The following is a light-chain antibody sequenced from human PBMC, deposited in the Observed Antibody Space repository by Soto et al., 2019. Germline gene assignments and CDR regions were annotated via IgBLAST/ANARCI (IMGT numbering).Light chain of an antibody. J-gene: IGLJ1*01. CDR2: DVS. V-gene: IGLV2-14*01. CDR1: SSDVGGYNY. CDR3: SSYTSSSTLLYV. Sequence: QSALTQPASVSGSPGQSITISCTGTSSDVGGYNYVSWYHQHPGKAPKLMIYDVSNRPSGVSNRFSGSKSGNTASLTISGLQAEDEADYYCSSYTSSSTLLYVFGTGTKLTVL.